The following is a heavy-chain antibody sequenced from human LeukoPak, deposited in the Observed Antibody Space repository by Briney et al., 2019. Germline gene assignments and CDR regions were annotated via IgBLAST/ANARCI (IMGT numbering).Heavy chain of an antibody. J-gene: IGHJ4*02. CDR1: GFTVSSDY. CDR3: ARTPWGSGNLFDY. D-gene: IGHD3-10*01. Sequence: GGSLRLSCAVSGFTVSSDYMSWVRQAPGKGLEWVSIIYSGGTTYYADSVKGRFTISRDNSKNTLYLQMNSLRAEDTAVYYCARTPWGSGNLFDYWGQGTLVTVSS. CDR2: IYSGGTT. V-gene: IGHV3-53*01.